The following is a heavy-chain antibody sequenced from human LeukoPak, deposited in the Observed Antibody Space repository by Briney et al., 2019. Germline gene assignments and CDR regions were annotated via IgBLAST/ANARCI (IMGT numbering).Heavy chain of an antibody. CDR3: ARFEIWDGSGSKRHLDY. J-gene: IGHJ4*02. V-gene: IGHV4-31*03. CDR2: IYYSGST. D-gene: IGHD3-10*01. Sequence: SQTLSLTCTVSGGSISSGGYYWSWIRQHPGKGLEWIGYIYYSGSTYYNPSLKSRVTISVDTSKNQFSLKLSSVTAADTAVYYCARFEIWDGSGSKRHLDYWGQGTLVTVSP. CDR1: GGSISSGGYY.